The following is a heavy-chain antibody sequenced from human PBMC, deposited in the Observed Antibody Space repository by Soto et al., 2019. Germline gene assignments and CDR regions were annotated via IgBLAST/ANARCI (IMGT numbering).Heavy chain of an antibody. V-gene: IGHV3-23*01. CDR2: ISNSGKNT. CDR1: GFTFSSYV. J-gene: IGHJ6*04. Sequence: EVQVLESGGGLVQPGGSLRLSCAASGFTFSSYVMTWVRQAPGKGLEWVSSISNSGKNTYYVDSVKGRFTISRDNSKNTMYLQMTRLTAEVTALYYSAPRRENRSPDVYYFKDVCGKGATVTVSS. D-gene: IGHD3-10*01. CDR3: APRRENRSPDVYYFKDV.